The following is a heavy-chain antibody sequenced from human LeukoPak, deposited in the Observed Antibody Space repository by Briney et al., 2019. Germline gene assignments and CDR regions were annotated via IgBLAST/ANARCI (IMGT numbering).Heavy chain of an antibody. CDR2: ISGSDDNT. Sequence: GGSLRLSCAASGFIFSNYAMSWVRQAPGKGLEWVSAISGSDDNTYYADSVRGRFTNSRDNSKNTLYLQMNSLRAEDTAIYFCAKSRSGVSSCYNYWGQGTLVTVSS. CDR3: AKSRSGVSSCYNY. V-gene: IGHV3-23*01. CDR1: GFIFSNYA. D-gene: IGHD2-15*01. J-gene: IGHJ4*02.